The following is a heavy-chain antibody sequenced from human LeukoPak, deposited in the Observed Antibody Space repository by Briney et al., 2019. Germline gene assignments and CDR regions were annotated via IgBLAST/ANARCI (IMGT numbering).Heavy chain of an antibody. V-gene: IGHV4-31*03. Sequence: PSETLSLTCTVSGGSISSSSYYWGWIRQPPGKGLEWIGYIYYSGSTYYNPSLKSRVTISVDTSKNQFSLKLSSVTAADTAVYYCAREDILTGYFDYWGQGTLVTVSS. J-gene: IGHJ4*02. D-gene: IGHD3-9*01. CDR3: AREDILTGYFDY. CDR1: GGSISSSSYY. CDR2: IYYSGST.